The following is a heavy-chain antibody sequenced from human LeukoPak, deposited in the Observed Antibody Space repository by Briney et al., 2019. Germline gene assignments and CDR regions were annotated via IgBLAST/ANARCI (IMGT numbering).Heavy chain of an antibody. CDR2: IYSGGST. D-gene: IGHD3-16*02. V-gene: IGHV3-66*01. Sequence: GGSLRLSCAASGFTFSSYAMSWVRQAPGKGLERVSVIYSGGSTYYADSVKGRFTISRDNSKNTLYLQMNSLRAEDTAVYYCAKGGIMITFGGVIVTYFAYWGQGTLVTVSS. J-gene: IGHJ4*02. CDR1: GFTFSSYA. CDR3: AKGGIMITFGGVIVTYFAY.